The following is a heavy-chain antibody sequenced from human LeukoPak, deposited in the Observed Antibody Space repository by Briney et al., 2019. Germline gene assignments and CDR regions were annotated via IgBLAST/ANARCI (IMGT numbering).Heavy chain of an antibody. D-gene: IGHD1-26*01. V-gene: IGHV4-59*01. Sequence: PSETLSLTFTVSGGSISSYYWSWIRQPPGKGLEWIGYIYYSGSTNYNPSLKSRVTISVDTSKNQFSLKLSSVTAADTAVYYCARDLGGSYPFDYWGQGTLVTVSS. CDR3: ARDLGGSYPFDY. CDR2: IYYSGST. J-gene: IGHJ4*02. CDR1: GGSISSYY.